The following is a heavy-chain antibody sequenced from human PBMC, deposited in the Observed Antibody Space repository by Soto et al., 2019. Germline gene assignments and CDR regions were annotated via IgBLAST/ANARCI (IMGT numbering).Heavy chain of an antibody. V-gene: IGHV3-30-3*01. D-gene: IGHD1-1*01. CDR2: ISYDGSNK. CDR3: ARGTGYGMDV. Sequence: AWSLRLSCAASGFTFSSYAMHWVRQAPGKGLEWVAVISYDGSNKYYADSVKGRFTISRDNSKNTLYLQMNSLRAEDTAVYYCARGTGYGMDVWGQGTTVTVSS. CDR1: GFTFSSYA. J-gene: IGHJ6*02.